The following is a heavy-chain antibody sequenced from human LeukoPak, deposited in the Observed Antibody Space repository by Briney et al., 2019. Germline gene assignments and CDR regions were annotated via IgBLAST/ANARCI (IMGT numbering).Heavy chain of an antibody. CDR1: GYTFTSYG. J-gene: IGHJ4*02. CDR2: ISAYSGNT. Sequence: ASLTVSCKAPGYTFTSYGISWVRQAPGKGLEWMGRISAYSGNTNYAQKLQGRVTMTTDTSTSTAYMELRSLRSDDTAVYYCARGQAVAGTPYYFVYWGQGTLVTVSS. D-gene: IGHD6-19*01. V-gene: IGHV1-18*01. CDR3: ARGQAVAGTPYYFVY.